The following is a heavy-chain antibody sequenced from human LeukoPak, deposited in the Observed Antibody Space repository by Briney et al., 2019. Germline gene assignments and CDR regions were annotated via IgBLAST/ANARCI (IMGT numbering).Heavy chain of an antibody. V-gene: IGHV3-7*01. CDR1: GGTFSSYW. J-gene: IGHJ4*02. D-gene: IGHD3-10*01. CDR2: IKQDGSEK. Sequence: AGSLRLSCAASGGTFSSYWMSWVRQAPGKGLEWVANIKQDGSEKYYVDSVKGRFTTSRDNAKNSLYLQMNSLRVDDTPVYYFVRRKAPWFGEFDQWGEGTPVTVSS. CDR3: VRRKAPWFGEFDQ.